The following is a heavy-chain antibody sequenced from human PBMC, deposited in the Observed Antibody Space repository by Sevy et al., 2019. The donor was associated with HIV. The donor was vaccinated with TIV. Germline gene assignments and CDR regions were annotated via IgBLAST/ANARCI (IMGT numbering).Heavy chain of an antibody. CDR2: ISSSSSTI. CDR3: ARANRGYSPDY. J-gene: IGHJ4*02. CDR1: GFTFSSYS. V-gene: IGHV3-48*01. Sequence: GGSLRLSCAASGFTFSSYSMNWVRQAPGKGLEWVSYISSSSSTIYNADSVKGQFTISRDNAKNSLYLQMNSLRAEDTAVYYCARANRGYSPDYWGQGTLVTVSS. D-gene: IGHD5-18*01.